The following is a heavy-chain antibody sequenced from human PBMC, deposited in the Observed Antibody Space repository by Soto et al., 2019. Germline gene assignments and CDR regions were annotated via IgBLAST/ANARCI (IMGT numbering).Heavy chain of an antibody. CDR3: ATSREWLRFDAFDI. CDR2: IYDTGST. CDR1: GGSISRYY. D-gene: IGHD5-12*01. Sequence: SETLSLTCTVSGGSISRYYWSWIRQTPGKGLEWIGYIYDTGSTNNNPSLKSRVTISLDTSKNQFYLRLSSVTAADTAVYYCATSREWLRFDAFDIWGHGTMVTVSS. J-gene: IGHJ3*02. V-gene: IGHV4-59*01.